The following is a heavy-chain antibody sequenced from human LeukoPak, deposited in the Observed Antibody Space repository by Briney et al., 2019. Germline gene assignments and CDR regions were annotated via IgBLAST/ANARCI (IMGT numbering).Heavy chain of an antibody. CDR2: INHSGST. CDR1: GGSFSGYY. V-gene: IGHV4-34*01. CDR3: ARSYYYGSVSPNY. J-gene: IGHJ4*02. D-gene: IGHD3-10*01. Sequence: KPSETLSLTCAVYGGSFSGYYWSWIRQPPGKGLDWIGEINHSGSTNYNPSLKSRVTISVDTSKNQFSLKLSSVTAADTAVYYCARSYYYGSVSPNYWGQGTLVTVSS.